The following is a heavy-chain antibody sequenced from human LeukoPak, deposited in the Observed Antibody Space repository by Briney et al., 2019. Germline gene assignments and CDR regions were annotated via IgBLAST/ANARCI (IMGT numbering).Heavy chain of an antibody. J-gene: IGHJ4*02. CDR2: ISSSGSTI. CDR3: ARDRVVGATSFDY. D-gene: IGHD1-26*01. CDR1: GSTFGDYA. V-gene: IGHV3-48*03. Sequence: GGSLRLSCTPSGSTFGDYAMSWVRQAPGKGLEWVSYISSSGSTIYYTDSVKGRFTISRDNAKNSLYLQMNSLRAEDTAVYYCARDRVVGATSFDYWGQGTLVTVSS.